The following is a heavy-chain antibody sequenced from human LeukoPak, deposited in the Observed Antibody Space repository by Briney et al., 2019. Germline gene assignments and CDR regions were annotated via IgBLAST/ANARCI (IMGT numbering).Heavy chain of an antibody. V-gene: IGHV3-30*01. CDR1: GFTFSSYA. J-gene: IGHJ4*02. D-gene: IGHD2-2*02. CDR3: ARDGYIVVVPAAIPGFDY. CDR2: ISYDGSNK. Sequence: GRSLRLSCAASGFTFSSYAMHWARQAPGKGLEWVAVISYDGSNKYYADSVKGRFTISRDNSKNTLYLQMNSLRAEDTAVYYCARDGYIVVVPAAIPGFDYWGQGTLVTVSS.